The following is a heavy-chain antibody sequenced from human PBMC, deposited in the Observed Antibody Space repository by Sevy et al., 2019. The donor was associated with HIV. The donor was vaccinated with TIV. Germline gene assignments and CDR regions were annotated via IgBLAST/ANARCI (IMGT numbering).Heavy chain of an antibody. D-gene: IGHD1-26*01. CDR2: IKSKTDGGTT. J-gene: IGHJ4*02. V-gene: IGHV3-15*07. CDR3: TTDRDWERS. CDR1: GFTFSNAW. Sequence: GGSLRLSCAASGFTFSNAWMNWVRQAPGNGLEWVARIKSKTDGGTTDYAAPVKGRFIISRDDSKNTLYLQMNSLKTEDTAVYSCTTDRDWERSRGQGTLVTVSS.